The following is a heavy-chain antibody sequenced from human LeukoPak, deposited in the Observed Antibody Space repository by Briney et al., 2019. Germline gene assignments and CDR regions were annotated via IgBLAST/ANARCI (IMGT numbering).Heavy chain of an antibody. Sequence: PSETLSLTCTVSDGSISSTSYYWGWIRQPPGKGLEWIGSISYSGSTNYNPSLKSRVTISVDTSKNQFSLKLSSVTAADTAVYYCARWEGGSYYDFDYWGQGTLVTVSS. CDR2: ISYSGST. J-gene: IGHJ4*02. CDR1: DGSISSTSYY. CDR3: ARWEGGSYYDFDY. D-gene: IGHD1-26*01. V-gene: IGHV4-39*07.